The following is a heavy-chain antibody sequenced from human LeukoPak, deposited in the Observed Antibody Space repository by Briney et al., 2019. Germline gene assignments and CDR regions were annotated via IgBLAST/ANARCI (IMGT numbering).Heavy chain of an antibody. CDR1: GFTFSSYS. Sequence: PGGSLRLSCAASGFTFSSYSMNWVRQAPGKGREWVSSISSSSSDIYYADSVKGRITISRDNAKSSLYLQMNSLRAEDTAVYYCARDLVLRGSYFSWGQGTLVTVSS. J-gene: IGHJ4*02. CDR3: ARDLVLRGSYFS. V-gene: IGHV3-21*01. CDR2: ISSSSSDI. D-gene: IGHD1-26*01.